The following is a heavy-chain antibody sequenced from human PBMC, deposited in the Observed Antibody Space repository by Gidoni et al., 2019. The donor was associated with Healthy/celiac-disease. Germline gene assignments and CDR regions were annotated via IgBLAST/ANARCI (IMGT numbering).Heavy chain of an antibody. V-gene: IGHV3-33*01. D-gene: IGHD3-16*01. J-gene: IGHJ2*01. CDR2: IWYDGSNK. CDR3: ARDGGVNPNWYFDL. CDR1: GFTFSSYG. Sequence: QVQLVESGGGVVQPGRSLRLSCAASGFTFSSYGMHWVRQAPGKGLEWVAVIWYDGSNKYYADSVKGRFTISRDNSKNTLYLQMNSLRAEDTAVYYCARDGGVNPNWYFDLWGRGTLVTVSS.